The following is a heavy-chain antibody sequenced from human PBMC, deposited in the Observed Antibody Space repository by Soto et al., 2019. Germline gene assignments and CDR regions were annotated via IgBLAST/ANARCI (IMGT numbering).Heavy chain of an antibody. Sequence: GGSLRLSCAASGFTISRHWMSWVRQAPGKGLEWVANIKQDGSETYYVDSVKGRFTISRDNAKNSLYLQMNSVRAEDTAVYYCARDYITPRLGEDWFDPWGQGTLVTVSS. D-gene: IGHD6-6*01. CDR3: ARDYITPRLGEDWFDP. CDR1: GFTISRHW. V-gene: IGHV3-7*01. J-gene: IGHJ5*02. CDR2: IKQDGSET.